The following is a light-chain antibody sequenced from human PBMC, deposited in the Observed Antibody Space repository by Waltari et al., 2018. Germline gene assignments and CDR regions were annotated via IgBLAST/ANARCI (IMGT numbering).Light chain of an antibody. V-gene: IGLV4-69*01. J-gene: IGLJ2*01. CDR2: VNRDGAP. CDR1: SRHSSNA. Sequence: QPVLPHSPSASASLRASVKLTCTLSSRHSSNAIARPQQQPDKGPRFLMKVNRDGAPNKGDGIPDRFSGSSSGAERYLPISSLQSDDEADYYCQTWGTGIQVFGGGTKVSVL. CDR3: QTWGTGIQV.